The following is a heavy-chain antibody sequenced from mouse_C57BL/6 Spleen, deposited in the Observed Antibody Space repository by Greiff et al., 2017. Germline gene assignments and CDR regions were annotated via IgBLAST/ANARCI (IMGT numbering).Heavy chain of an antibody. V-gene: IGHV1-26*01. CDR1: GYTFTDYY. Sequence: VQLQQSGPELVKPGASVKISCKASGYTFTDYYMNWVKQSHGKSLEWIGDINPNNGGTSYNQKFKGKATLTVDKSSSTAYMELRSLTSEDSAVYYCAREEAKDYWGQGTTLTVSS. CDR3: AREEAKDY. CDR2: INPNNGGT. J-gene: IGHJ2*01.